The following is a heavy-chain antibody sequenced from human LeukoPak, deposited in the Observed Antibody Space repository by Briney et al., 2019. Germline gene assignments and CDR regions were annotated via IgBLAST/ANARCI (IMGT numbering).Heavy chain of an antibody. CDR3: TRPSLGLTTPDYPDF. CDR2: IYPGDSDT. D-gene: IGHD4/OR15-4a*01. V-gene: IGHV5-51*01. Sequence: HGESLKISCKGSGYSFTSYWIGWVRQMPGKGLEWMGIIYPGDSDTRYSPSFQGQVTISADKSISTAYLQWSSLKASDTAIYYCTRPSLGLTTPDYPDFWGQGTLVTVSS. J-gene: IGHJ4*02. CDR1: GYSFTSYW.